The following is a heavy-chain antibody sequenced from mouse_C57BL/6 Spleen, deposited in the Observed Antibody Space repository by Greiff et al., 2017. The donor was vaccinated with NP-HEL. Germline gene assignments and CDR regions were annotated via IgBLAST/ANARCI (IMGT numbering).Heavy chain of an antibody. CDR2: INPNNGGT. D-gene: IGHD1-1*01. CDR3: ARGYTTVVEGYFDV. J-gene: IGHJ1*03. CDR1: GYTFTDYY. Sequence: EVQLQQSGPELVKPGASVKISCKASGYTFTDYYMNWVKQSHGKSLEWIGDINPNNGGTSYNQKFKGKATLTVDKSSSTAYMELRSLTSEDSAVYYCARGYTTVVEGYFDVWGTGTTVTVSS. V-gene: IGHV1-26*01.